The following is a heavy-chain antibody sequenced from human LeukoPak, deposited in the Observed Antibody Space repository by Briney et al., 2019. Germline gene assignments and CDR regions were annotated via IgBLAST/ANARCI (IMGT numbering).Heavy chain of an antibody. J-gene: IGHJ4*02. V-gene: IGHV3-48*03. CDR3: ARDVAPIDY. Sequence: GGSLRLSCAASGFTFSSNEMNWVRQAPGKGLEWVSYIGSSGSTIYYADSVKGRFTISRDNAKNSLYLQMNSLRAEDTAVYYCARDVAPIDYWGQGALVTVSS. CDR1: GFTFSSNE. CDR2: IGSSGSTI.